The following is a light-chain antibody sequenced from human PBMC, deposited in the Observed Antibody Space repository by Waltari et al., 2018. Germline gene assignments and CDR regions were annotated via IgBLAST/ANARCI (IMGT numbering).Light chain of an antibody. CDR2: DDN. J-gene: IGLJ3*02. CDR1: SSHGGDHNL. Sequence: QSALTQPASVSGSPGHSITIPCTGTSSHGGDHNLVSWYQQYPGKAPKVMIYDDNRRPSGVSDRFSGSKSGNTASLTISGVQAEDEADYYCCSSAGSYTWVFGGGTKLTVL. CDR3: CSSAGSYTWV. V-gene: IGLV2-23*01.